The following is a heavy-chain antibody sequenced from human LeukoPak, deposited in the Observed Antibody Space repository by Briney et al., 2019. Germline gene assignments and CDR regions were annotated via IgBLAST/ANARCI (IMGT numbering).Heavy chain of an antibody. CDR3: AKVGTYGTAMVLDHDAFDI. Sequence: GGPLRLSCAASGFTFDDYAMHWVRQAPGKGLEWVSLISGDGGSTYYADSVKGRFTISRDNSKNSLYLQMNSLRTEDTALYYCAKVGTYGTAMVLDHDAFDIWGQGTMVTVSS. J-gene: IGHJ3*02. V-gene: IGHV3-43*02. D-gene: IGHD5-18*01. CDR1: GFTFDDYA. CDR2: ISGDGGST.